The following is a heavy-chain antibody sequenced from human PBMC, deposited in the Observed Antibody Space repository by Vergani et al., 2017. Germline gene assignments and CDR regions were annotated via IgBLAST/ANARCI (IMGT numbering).Heavy chain of an antibody. CDR3: VRDQVTMLRGSDALDI. V-gene: IGHV3-72*01. CDR2: IRNKANDYTT. CDR1: GFIFSDHY. D-gene: IGHD3-10*01. J-gene: IGHJ3*02. Sequence: EVQVVESGGGLVQPGGSLRLSCAASGFIFSDHYMDWVLQAPGKGLEWVGRIRNKANDYTTQYAASVKGRFTISRDDSKSIAYLQMNNLQTEDTAMYYCVRDQVTMLRGSDALDIWGQGTMVTVSS.